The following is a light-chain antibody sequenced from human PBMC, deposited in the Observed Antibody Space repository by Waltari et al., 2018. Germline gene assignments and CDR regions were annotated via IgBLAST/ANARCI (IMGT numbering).Light chain of an antibody. CDR3: SSYAGSSTVV. J-gene: IGLJ2*01. CDR1: SSDIGGYIS. Sequence: QSALTHPPSVSGSPGPSITIPCTGSSSDIGGYISSSGSQQHPDTAPKLILYDVTKRPSGVSHRFSASKSGNTAALSISGLQADDEAVYHCSSYAGSSTVVFGGGTKLTVL. V-gene: IGLV2-14*03. CDR2: DVT.